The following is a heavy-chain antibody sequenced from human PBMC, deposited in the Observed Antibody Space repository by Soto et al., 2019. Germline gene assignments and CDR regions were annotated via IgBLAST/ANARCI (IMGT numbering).Heavy chain of an antibody. D-gene: IGHD3-3*01. CDR1: GYTFTSYG. J-gene: IGHJ6*02. CDR2: ISAYNGNT. CDR3: ARDLMEWSYYYYGMDV. V-gene: IGHV1-18*01. Sequence: QVQLVQSGAEVKKPGASVKVSCKASGYTFTSYGISWVRQAPGQGLEWMGWISAYNGNTNYAQKLQGRVTMTTDTSTSTADMELRSLRSDDTAVYYCARDLMEWSYYYYGMDVWGQGTTVTVSS.